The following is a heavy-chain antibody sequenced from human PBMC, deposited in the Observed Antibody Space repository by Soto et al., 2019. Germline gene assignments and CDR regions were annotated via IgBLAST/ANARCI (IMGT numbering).Heavy chain of an antibody. CDR2: IIPTFGTV. CDR1: VGTFSSYA. D-gene: IGHD5-12*01. Sequence: ASVKVSCKASVGTFSSYAISWVRQAPGQGLEWMGGIIPTFGTVNYAQKFQGRVTITAAEATSTAYMELSSLRSEDTAVYYCARGNHRWLQLWYFDLWGRGTRVTVSS. V-gene: IGHV1-69*13. CDR3: ARGNHRWLQLWYFDL. J-gene: IGHJ2*01.